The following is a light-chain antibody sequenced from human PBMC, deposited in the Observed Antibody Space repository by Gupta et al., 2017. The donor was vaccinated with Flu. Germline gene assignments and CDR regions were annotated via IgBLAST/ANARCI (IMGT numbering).Light chain of an antibody. J-gene: IGKJ3*01. V-gene: IGKV1-39*01. CDR3: QQSYSAPFT. CDR1: QSISTY. Sequence: PSSLSASIGDRVTITCRASQSISTYLHWYQQKPGKAPKLLIYAASSLQSGVPSRCSGSGSGTDFTLTISSLQPEDFATYFCQQSYSAPFTFGPGTKVDVK. CDR2: AAS.